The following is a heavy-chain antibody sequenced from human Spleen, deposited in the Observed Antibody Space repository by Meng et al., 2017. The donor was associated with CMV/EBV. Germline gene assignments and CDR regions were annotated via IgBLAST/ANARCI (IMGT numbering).Heavy chain of an antibody. D-gene: IGHD3-16*01. J-gene: IGHJ4*02. V-gene: IGHV3-7*01. CDR2: IKEDGSER. CDR3: ARDIHFGGYVDY. CDR1: GFTFSRYW. Sequence: GESLKISCAASGFTFSRYWMSWVRQAPGKGLEWVANIKEDGSERNYVDSVKGRLTISRDNTKNSVYLQMDSLRVEYTAVYYCARDIHFGGYVDYWGQGNLVTVSS.